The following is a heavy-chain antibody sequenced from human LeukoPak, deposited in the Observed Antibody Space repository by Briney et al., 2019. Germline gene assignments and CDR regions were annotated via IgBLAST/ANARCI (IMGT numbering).Heavy chain of an antibody. CDR2: IYYSGST. Sequence: SETLSLPCTVSGGSISSYYWSWIRPPPGKGLEWIGYIYYSGSTNYNPSLKSRVTISVDTSKNQFSLKLSSVTAADTAVYYCARLRSWHRNRRLDYFDYWGQGTLATVSS. CDR3: ARLRSWHRNRRLDYFDY. CDR1: GGSISSYY. V-gene: IGHV4-59*08. D-gene: IGHD5-12*01. J-gene: IGHJ4*02.